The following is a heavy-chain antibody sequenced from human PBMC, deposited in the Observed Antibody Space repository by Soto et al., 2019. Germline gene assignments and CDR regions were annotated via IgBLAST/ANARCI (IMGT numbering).Heavy chain of an antibody. CDR1: GGIFTSYG. V-gene: IGHV1-69*11. J-gene: IGHJ5*02. D-gene: IGHD3-10*01. CDR2: INPLLGST. CDR3: AKIRCGVYST. Sequence: QVHLVQSGAEVKKPGSSVTVSCNPSGGIFTSYGISWVRQGPGQGLQWMGGINPLLGSTNYAEKFRGRLTITADDSRTTVFMELDNLRPEDRATYFCAKIRCGVYSTWGQGTLVTVSS.